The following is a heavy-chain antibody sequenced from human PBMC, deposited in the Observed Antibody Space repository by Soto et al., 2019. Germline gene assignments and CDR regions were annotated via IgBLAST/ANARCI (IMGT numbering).Heavy chain of an antibody. CDR1: GLTFSNYG. D-gene: IGHD3-16*02. V-gene: IGHV3-33*01. Sequence: QVQLVESGGGVVQPGRSRTLSCASSGLTFSNYGMHWVRQAPGKGLEWVALIWFDGSKKYYADSVKGRFTISRDNSKNTLYLQMNSLRAEDTAGYYCACGPDRGYSDYWGQGTLVTVSS. CDR3: ACGPDRGYSDY. J-gene: IGHJ4*02. CDR2: IWFDGSKK.